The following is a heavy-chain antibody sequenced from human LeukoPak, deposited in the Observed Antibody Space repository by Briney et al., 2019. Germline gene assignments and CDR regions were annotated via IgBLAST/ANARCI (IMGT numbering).Heavy chain of an antibody. CDR3: ARVDTAMVYNFDY. Sequence: SETLSLTCAVYGGSFSGYYWSWIRQPPGKGLEWIGEINHSGSTNYNPSLKSRVTISVDTSKNQFSLKLSSVTAADTAVYYCARVDTAMVYNFDYWGQGTLVTVSS. J-gene: IGHJ4*02. V-gene: IGHV4-34*01. D-gene: IGHD5-18*01. CDR2: INHSGST. CDR1: GGSFSGYY.